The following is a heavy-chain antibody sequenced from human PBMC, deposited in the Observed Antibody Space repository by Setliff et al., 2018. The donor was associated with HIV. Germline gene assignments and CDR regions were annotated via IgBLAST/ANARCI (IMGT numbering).Heavy chain of an antibody. V-gene: IGHV1-2*06. CDR1: GYTFTAYY. CDR2: IHPNTGST. D-gene: IGHD1-26*01. J-gene: IGHJ3*01. CDR3: ATQGYSDSFYAFYV. Sequence: ASVKVSCKTSGYTFTAYYIYWVRQAPGHGLELMGRIHPNTGSTNYLQEFQGRVTITRDTSMSTVYMALTGLTSDDTAVYYCATQGYSDSFYAFYVWVQGPMVTVSS.